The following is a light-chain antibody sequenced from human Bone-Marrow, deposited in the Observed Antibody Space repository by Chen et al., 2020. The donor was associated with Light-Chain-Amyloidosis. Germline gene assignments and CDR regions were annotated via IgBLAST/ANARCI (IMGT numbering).Light chain of an antibody. CDR1: ALPDQY. J-gene: IGLJ3*02. CDR3: QSADSTGIYRV. V-gene: IGLV3-25*03. Sequence: YELTQPPSVSVSPGQTARITCSGDALPDQYAYWHQQKAGQAPVLVINKDSERPSGIPERVSGSSSGTTVTLTISGVQAEDEAVYYCQSADSTGIYRVFGGGTKLTVL. CDR2: KDS.